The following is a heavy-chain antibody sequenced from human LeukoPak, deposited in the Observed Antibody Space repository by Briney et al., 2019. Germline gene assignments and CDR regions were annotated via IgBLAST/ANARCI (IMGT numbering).Heavy chain of an antibody. J-gene: IGHJ5*02. Sequence: SETLSLTCTVSGGSISSSSYYWGWTRQPPGKGLEWIGSIYYSGSTYYNPSLKSRVTISVDTSKNQFSLKLSSVTAADTAVYYCAREPGSYRWFDPWGQGTLVTVSS. V-gene: IGHV4-39*07. CDR2: IYYSGST. CDR3: AREPGSYRWFDP. CDR1: GGSISSSSYY. D-gene: IGHD1-26*01.